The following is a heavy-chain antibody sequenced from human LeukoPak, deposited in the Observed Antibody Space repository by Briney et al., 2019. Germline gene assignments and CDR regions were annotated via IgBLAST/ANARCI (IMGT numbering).Heavy chain of an antibody. D-gene: IGHD3-10*01. Sequence: GGSLRLSCAASGFTFSSYSVSWVRQAPGKGLEWVSYISSSSGTIYYADSVKGRFTISRDNAKNSLYLQMDSLRAEDTAVYYCARDRGSGSYYPFDYWGQGTLVTVSS. CDR3: ARDRGSGSYYPFDY. J-gene: IGHJ4*02. CDR1: GFTFSSYS. CDR2: ISSSSGTI. V-gene: IGHV3-48*04.